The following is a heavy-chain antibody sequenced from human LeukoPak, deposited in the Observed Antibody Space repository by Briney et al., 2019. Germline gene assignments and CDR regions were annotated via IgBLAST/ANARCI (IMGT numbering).Heavy chain of an antibody. J-gene: IGHJ4*02. CDR2: IYHSGST. Sequence: PSETLSLTCTVSGGSISSGGYYWSWIRRPPGKGLEWIGYIYHSGSTYYNPSLKSRVTISVDRSKNQFSLKLSSVTAADTAVYYCARETRGYCSSTSCSPSIDYWGQGTLVTVSS. CDR1: GGSISSGGYY. D-gene: IGHD2-2*01. CDR3: ARETRGYCSSTSCSPSIDY. V-gene: IGHV4-30-2*01.